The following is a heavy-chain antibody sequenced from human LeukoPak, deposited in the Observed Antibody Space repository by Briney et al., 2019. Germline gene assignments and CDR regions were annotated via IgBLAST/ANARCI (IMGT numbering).Heavy chain of an antibody. CDR2: INHSGST. CDR3: ASHQYYDLPGGAFDI. CDR1: GGSFSGYY. Sequence: SSETLSLTCAVYGGSFSGYYWSWIRQPPGKGLEWIGEINHSGSTNYNPSLKSRVTISVDTSKNQFSLNLRSVTAADTAVYYCASHQYYDLPGGAFDIWGLGTMVTVSS. J-gene: IGHJ3*02. D-gene: IGHD3-3*01. V-gene: IGHV4-34*01.